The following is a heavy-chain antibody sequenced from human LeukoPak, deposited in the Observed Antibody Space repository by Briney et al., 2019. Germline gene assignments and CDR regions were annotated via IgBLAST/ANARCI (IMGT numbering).Heavy chain of an antibody. J-gene: IGHJ5*02. CDR2: IYTSGST. V-gene: IGHV4-61*02. CDR3: ARDGGSKPDYGGNYWFDP. CDR1: GGSISSGSYY. D-gene: IGHD4-23*01. Sequence: SQTLSLTCTVSGGSISSGSYYWSWIRQPAGKGLEWIGRIYTSGSTNYNPSLKSRVTISVDTSKNQFSPKLSPVTAADTAVYYCARDGGSKPDYGGNYWFDPWGQGTLVTASS.